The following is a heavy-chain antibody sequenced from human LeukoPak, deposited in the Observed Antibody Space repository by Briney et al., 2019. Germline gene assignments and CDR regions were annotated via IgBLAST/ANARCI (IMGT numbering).Heavy chain of an antibody. D-gene: IGHD3-22*01. CDR2: IKKNRTVL. J-gene: IGHJ5*02. Sequence: PGGSLRLSCSTSGFTFTNYRMNWIRQAPGKGLEWVSYIKKNRTVLYYADSVKGRFTISRDNAKKSVFLEMCTLRIDDTPVYCCARARAHYVDSNGYWTFDPWGQGTLVTVSS. CDR3: ARARAHYVDSNGYWTFDP. CDR1: GFTFTNYR. V-gene: IGHV3-21*05.